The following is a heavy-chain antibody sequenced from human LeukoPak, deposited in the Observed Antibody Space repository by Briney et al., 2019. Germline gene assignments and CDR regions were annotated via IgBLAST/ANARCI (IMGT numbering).Heavy chain of an antibody. CDR3: ARNVQLWLFDYYYYGMDV. J-gene: IGHJ6*02. V-gene: IGHV1-18*01. CDR1: GYTFTSYG. CDR2: ISAYNGNT. D-gene: IGHD5-18*01. Sequence: ASVEVSCKASGYTFTSYGISWVRQAPGQGLEWMGWISAYNGNTNYAQKLQGRVTMTTDTSTSTAYMELRSLRSVDTAVYYCARNVQLWLFDYYYYGMDVWGQGTTVTVSS.